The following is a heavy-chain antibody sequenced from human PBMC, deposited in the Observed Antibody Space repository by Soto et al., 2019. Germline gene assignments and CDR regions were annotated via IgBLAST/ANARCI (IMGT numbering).Heavy chain of an antibody. Sequence: SETLSLTCTVSGGSISSYYWSWIRQPPGKGLVWIGYIYYSGSTNYNPSLKSRVTISVDTSKNQFSLKLSSVTAADTAVYYCARQTGPFGYSSSWLPYYYYYMDVWGKGTTVT. CDR1: GGSISSYY. CDR3: ARQTGPFGYSSSWLPYYYYYMDV. D-gene: IGHD6-13*01. V-gene: IGHV4-59*08. CDR2: IYYSGST. J-gene: IGHJ6*03.